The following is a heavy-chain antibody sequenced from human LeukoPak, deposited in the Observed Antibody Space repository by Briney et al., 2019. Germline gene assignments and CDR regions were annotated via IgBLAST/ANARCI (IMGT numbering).Heavy chain of an antibody. CDR2: INHSGST. Sequence: SETLSLTCAVYGGSFSGYYWSWIRQPPGKGLEWIGEINHSGSTNYNPSLKSRVTISVDTSKNQFSLKLSSVTAADTAVYYCARESISVGDYWGQGALVTVSS. D-gene: IGHD1-26*01. J-gene: IGHJ4*02. V-gene: IGHV4-34*01. CDR3: ARESISVGDY. CDR1: GGSFSGYY.